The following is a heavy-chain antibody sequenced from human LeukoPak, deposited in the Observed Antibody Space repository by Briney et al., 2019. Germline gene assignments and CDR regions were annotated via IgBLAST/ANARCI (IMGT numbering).Heavy chain of an antibody. CDR3: ATFMTTVTLPFF. CDR2: ITTTGSHM. V-gene: IGHV3-21*01. Sequence: GGSLRLSCAASGFVFSTRSMNWVRQAPGKGLEWISSITTTGSHMYYADSVKGRFTISRDNAKNSLYLQMNSLRAEDTAVYYCATFMTTVTLPFFWGQGTLVTVTS. D-gene: IGHD4-17*01. CDR1: GFVFSTRS. J-gene: IGHJ4*02.